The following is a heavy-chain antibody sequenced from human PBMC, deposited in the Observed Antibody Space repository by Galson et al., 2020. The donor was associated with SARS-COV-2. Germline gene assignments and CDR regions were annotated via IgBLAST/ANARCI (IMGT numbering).Heavy chain of an antibody. D-gene: IGHD3-3*01. CDR3: VRDDVLSGYYYGVDV. CDR2: IWYDGSNK. Sequence: QAGGSLRLSCAASGFTFSNYGMHWVRQAPGKGLEWVAIIWYDGSNKYYADSVKGRFTISRDNSKNTLYLQMNSLRAEDTAVYYCVRDDVLSGYYYGVDVWGQGTTVTVSS. J-gene: IGHJ6*02. CDR1: GFTFSNYG. V-gene: IGHV3-33*01.